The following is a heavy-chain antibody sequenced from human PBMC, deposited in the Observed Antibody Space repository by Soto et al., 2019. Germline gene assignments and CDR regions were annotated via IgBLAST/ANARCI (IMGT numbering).Heavy chain of an antibody. V-gene: IGHV3-30*18. J-gene: IGHJ6*02. D-gene: IGHD6-6*01. CDR2: ISYDGSNK. Sequence: ESGGGVVQPGRSLRLSCAASGFTFSSYGMHWVRQAPGKGLEWVAVISYDGSNKYYADSVKGRFTISRDNSKNTLYLQMNSLRAEDTAVYYCAKVQHSSSSNYYGMDVWGQGTTVTVSS. CDR3: AKVQHSSSSNYYGMDV. CDR1: GFTFSSYG.